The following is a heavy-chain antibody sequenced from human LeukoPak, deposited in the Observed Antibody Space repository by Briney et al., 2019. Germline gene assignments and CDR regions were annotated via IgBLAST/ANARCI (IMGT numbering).Heavy chain of an antibody. V-gene: IGHV1-69*04. CDR3: ALSGDYYDSSGVQH. CDR2: IIPIFGIA. D-gene: IGHD3-22*01. Sequence: GASVKVSCKASGGTFSSYAISWVRQAPGQGLEWMRRIIPIFGIANYAQKFQGRVTITADKSTSTAYMELSSLRSEDTAVYYCALSGDYYDSSGVQHWGQGTLVTVSS. J-gene: IGHJ1*01. CDR1: GGTFSSYA.